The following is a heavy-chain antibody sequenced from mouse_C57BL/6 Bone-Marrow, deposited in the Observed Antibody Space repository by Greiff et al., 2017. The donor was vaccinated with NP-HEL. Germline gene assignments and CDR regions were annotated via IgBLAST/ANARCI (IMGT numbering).Heavy chain of an antibody. V-gene: IGHV14-4*01. CDR2: IDPENGDT. CDR1: GFNIKDDY. CDR3: TTWWLRKAMDY. Sequence: EVKVVESGAELVRPGASVKLSCTASGFNIKDDYMHWVKQRPEQGLEWIGWIDPENGDTEYASKFQGKATITADTSSNTAYLQLSSLTSEDTAVYYYTTWWLRKAMDYWGQGTSVTVSS. J-gene: IGHJ4*01. D-gene: IGHD1-1*02.